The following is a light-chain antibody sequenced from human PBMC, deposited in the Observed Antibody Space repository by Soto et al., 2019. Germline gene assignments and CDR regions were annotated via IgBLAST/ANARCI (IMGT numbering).Light chain of an antibody. J-gene: IGKJ2*01. CDR1: QHISRD. CDR3: QQNNRAPNT. Sequence: AIQMTQSPSSLSAYVGDRVTITCRASQHISRDLGWYQHSPGKAPKLLFYGVFGLQDGVPSRFNGSRSGTDFPPTISSPQPEGVATLFVQQNNRAPNTFGPGTNGEIK. CDR2: GVF. V-gene: IGKV1-6*01.